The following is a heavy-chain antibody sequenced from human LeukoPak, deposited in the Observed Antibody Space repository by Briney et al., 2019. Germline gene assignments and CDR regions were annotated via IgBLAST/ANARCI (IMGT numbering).Heavy chain of an antibody. Sequence: GGSLRLSCAASRFTFSSYAMSWVRQAPGKGLQWVSGTRGSGGSTYYADSVKGRFTISRDNSKNTLYLQMNSLRAEDTAVYYCAKGYTYYYDSSGYSPNFDYWGQGTLVTVSS. J-gene: IGHJ4*02. V-gene: IGHV3-23*01. CDR2: TRGSGGST. D-gene: IGHD3-22*01. CDR3: AKGYTYYYDSSGYSPNFDY. CDR1: RFTFSSYA.